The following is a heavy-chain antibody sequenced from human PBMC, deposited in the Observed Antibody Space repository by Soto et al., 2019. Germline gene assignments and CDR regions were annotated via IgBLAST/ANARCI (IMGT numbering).Heavy chain of an antibody. J-gene: IGHJ6*02. D-gene: IGHD3-10*01. Sequence: PSEPLSLTCTVSGDSFSLASDYWGWIRQPPGKGLEWIGSVSYSGSTFYHPSLKSRVTISVDPSKTQISLKLSSVTAADTAVDYCARAQLLWFGDLWEYGMDVWGQGTTVTVSS. CDR2: VSYSGST. CDR1: GDSFSLASDY. V-gene: IGHV4-39*07. CDR3: ARAQLLWFGDLWEYGMDV.